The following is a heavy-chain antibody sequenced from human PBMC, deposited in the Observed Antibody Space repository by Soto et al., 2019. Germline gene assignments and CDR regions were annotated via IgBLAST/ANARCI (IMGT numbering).Heavy chain of an antibody. D-gene: IGHD2-2*01. CDR1: GFTFSSHA. V-gene: IGHV3-30-3*01. J-gene: IGHJ4*02. CDR3: ARGPSSLTRFDY. Sequence: PGGSLRLSCAASGFTFSSHAMHWVRQAPGKGLEWVAVISYDGSNKYSADSVKGRFTISRDNSKKTLYLQMNSLRAEDTAVYYCARGPSSLTRFDYWGQGTLVTVSS. CDR2: ISYDGSNK.